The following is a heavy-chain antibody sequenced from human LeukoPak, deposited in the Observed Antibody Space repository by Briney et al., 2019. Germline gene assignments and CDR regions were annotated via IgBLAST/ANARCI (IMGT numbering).Heavy chain of an antibody. D-gene: IGHD2-15*01. CDR1: GFTFSSYG. V-gene: IGHV3-30*18. J-gene: IGHJ4*02. CDR2: ISYDGSNK. CDR3: AKVRESGGNDY. Sequence: GGSLRLSCAASGFTFSSYGMHWVRQAPGKGLEWVAVISYDGSNKYYADSVKGRFTISRDNSKNTLYLQMNSLRAEDTAVYYCAKVRESGGNDYWGQGTLVTVPS.